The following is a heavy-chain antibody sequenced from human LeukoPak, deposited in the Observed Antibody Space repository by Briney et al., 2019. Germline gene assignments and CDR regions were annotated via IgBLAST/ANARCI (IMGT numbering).Heavy chain of an antibody. CDR1: GFTFRNYV. CDR2: TSSDLNVK. J-gene: IGHJ4*02. CDR3: AREGYYGSGSPPSLYFDY. D-gene: IGHD3-10*01. V-gene: IGHV3-30-3*01. Sequence: GGSLRLSCAASGFTFRNYVIHWVRQAPGRGLEGGAVTSSDLNVKLYADSVKGRFTISRDNSRSTLYLQMNSLRPEDTAIYYCAREGYYGSGSPPSLYFDYWGQGTLVTVSS.